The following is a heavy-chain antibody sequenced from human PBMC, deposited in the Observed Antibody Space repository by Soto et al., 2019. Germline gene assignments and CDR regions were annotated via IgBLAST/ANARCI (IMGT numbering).Heavy chain of an antibody. J-gene: IGHJ4*02. CDR3: ARGSYYDSSGYYELRHFDY. V-gene: IGHV3-74*01. CDR2: INSDGSST. Sequence: GGSLRLSCAASGFTFSSYWMHWVRQAPGKGLVWVSRINSDGSSTSYAGSVKGRFTISRDNAKNTLYLQMNSLRAEDTAVYYCARGSYYDSSGYYELRHFDYWGQGTLVTVSS. D-gene: IGHD3-22*01. CDR1: GFTFSSYW.